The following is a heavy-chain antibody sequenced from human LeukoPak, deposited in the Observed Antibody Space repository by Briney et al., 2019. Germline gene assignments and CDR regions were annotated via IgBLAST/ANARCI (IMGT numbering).Heavy chain of an antibody. CDR1: GGSISSSTYY. D-gene: IGHD3-16*01. J-gene: IGHJ5*02. CDR2: IFYSGST. V-gene: IGHV4-39*07. Sequence: PSETLSLTCTVSGGSISSSTYYWGWIRQPPGKGLEWIGSIFYSGSTYYNPSLKSRVTISVDTSKNQFSLKLSSVTAADTAVYYCARRGTFGGYYPFDPWGQGTLVTVSS. CDR3: ARRGTFGGYYPFDP.